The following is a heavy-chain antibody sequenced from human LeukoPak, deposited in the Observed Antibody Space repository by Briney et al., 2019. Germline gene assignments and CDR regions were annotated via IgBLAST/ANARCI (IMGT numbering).Heavy chain of an antibody. CDR1: GDSVTSNY. V-gene: IGHV4-59*02. Sequence: SETLSLTCSVSGDSVTSNYWNWLRQSPGKGLEWIGYGYSSGSSHYNPSLKSRVTISIDRAKNQLSLNLISVTAADTAVYYCAREPNSGNFLDFWGQGTLVTVSS. D-gene: IGHD1-26*01. J-gene: IGHJ4*02. CDR2: GYSSGSS. CDR3: AREPNSGNFLDF.